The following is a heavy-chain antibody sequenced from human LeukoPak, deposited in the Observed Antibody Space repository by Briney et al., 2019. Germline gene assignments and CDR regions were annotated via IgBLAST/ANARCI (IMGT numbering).Heavy chain of an antibody. J-gene: IGHJ4*02. V-gene: IGHV4-59*01. CDR2: LSYNGNT. CDR1: HGSISGYY. CDR3: ARGGPSSKPLDY. Sequence: SETLSLTCTVSHGSISGYYCSWIRQPPGKGLEWIGYLSYNGNTDYNPSLQSRVTISVDTSKNQFSLKLNSVTAADTAVYFCARGGPSSKPLDYWGQGTLVTVSS. D-gene: IGHD6-25*01.